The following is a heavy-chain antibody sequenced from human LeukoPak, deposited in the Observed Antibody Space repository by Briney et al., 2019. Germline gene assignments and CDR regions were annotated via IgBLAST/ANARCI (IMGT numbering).Heavy chain of an antibody. V-gene: IGHV1-8*01. J-gene: IGHJ4*02. CDR1: GYTFTSYD. CDR3: ASSPSGSYYQFDY. D-gene: IGHD1-26*01. CDR2: MNPNSGNT. Sequence: ASVKVSCKASGYTFTSYDIKWVRQATGQGLEWMGWMNPNSGNTGYAQKFQGRVTMTRNTSISTAYMELSSLRSEDTAVYYCASSPSGSYYQFDYWGQGTLVTVSS.